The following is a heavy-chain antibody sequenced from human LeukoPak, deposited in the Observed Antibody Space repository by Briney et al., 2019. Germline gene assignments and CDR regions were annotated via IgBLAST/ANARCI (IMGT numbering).Heavy chain of an antibody. V-gene: IGHV3-23*01. CDR1: GFTFSSYE. CDR3: ARDGATFSGYDWYYYMDV. J-gene: IGHJ6*03. Sequence: GGSLRLSCAASGFTFSSYEMNWVRQAPGKGLEWVSAISGSGGTTYYADSVKGRFTISRDNSKNTVYLQMNSLRAEDTAVYYCARDGATFSGYDWYYYMDVWGKGTTVTVSS. D-gene: IGHD5-12*01. CDR2: ISGSGGTT.